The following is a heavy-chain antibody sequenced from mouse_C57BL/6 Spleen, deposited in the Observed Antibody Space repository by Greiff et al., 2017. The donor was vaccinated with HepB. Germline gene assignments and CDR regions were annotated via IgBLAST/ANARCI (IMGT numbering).Heavy chain of an antibody. D-gene: IGHD2-4*01. J-gene: IGHJ4*01. V-gene: IGHV1-19*01. CDR2: INPYNGGN. CDR3: ASSYDYDGNAVDY. CDR1: GYTFTDYY. Sequence: EVQLQQSGPVLVKPGASVKMSCKASGYTFTDYYMNWVKQSHGKSLEWIGVINPYNGGNSYNQKFKGKATLTVDTSSSPAYMDLNSLTSEDSAVYYCASSYDYDGNAVDYWGQGTSVTVSS.